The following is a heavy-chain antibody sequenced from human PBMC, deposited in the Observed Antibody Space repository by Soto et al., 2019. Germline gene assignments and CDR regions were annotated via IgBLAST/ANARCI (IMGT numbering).Heavy chain of an antibody. J-gene: IGHJ4*02. CDR1: GFTFSSYG. V-gene: IGHV3-33*01. CDR3: ARGTVVGANSDIDY. D-gene: IGHD1-26*01. CDR2: IWYDGSNK. Sequence: SLRLSCAASGFTFSSYGMHWVRQAPGKGLEWVAVIWYDGSNKYYADSVKGRFTISRDNSKNTLYLQMNSLRAEDTAVYYCARGTVVGANSDIDYWGQGTLVTV.